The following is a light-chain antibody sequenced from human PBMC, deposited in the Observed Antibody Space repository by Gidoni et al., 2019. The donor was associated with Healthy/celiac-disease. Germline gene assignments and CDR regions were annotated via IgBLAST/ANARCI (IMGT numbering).Light chain of an antibody. Sequence: DIQMTQSPSTLSASVGDRVTITCRASQSISIWLAWYQQQPGKAPKLLIYKASSLESGVPSRFSGSGSGTEFTLTISSLQPDDFATYYCQQYNSYSGTFGGGTKVEIK. CDR1: QSISIW. V-gene: IGKV1-5*03. CDR3: QQYNSYSGT. J-gene: IGKJ4*01. CDR2: KAS.